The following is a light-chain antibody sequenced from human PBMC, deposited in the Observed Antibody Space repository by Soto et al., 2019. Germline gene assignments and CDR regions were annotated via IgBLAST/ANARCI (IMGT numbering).Light chain of an antibody. CDR2: EVT. V-gene: IGLV2-14*01. CDR3: GSYSSTPTREV. CDR1: SSDVGGYNF. Sequence: QSALAQPASVSGSPGQSITISRTGASSDVGGYNFVSWYQHHPGTPPKLIIYEVTHRPSGVSHRFSGSKSANTASLTISGLQVEDEADYFCGSYSSTPTREVFGTGTKVTVL. J-gene: IGLJ1*01.